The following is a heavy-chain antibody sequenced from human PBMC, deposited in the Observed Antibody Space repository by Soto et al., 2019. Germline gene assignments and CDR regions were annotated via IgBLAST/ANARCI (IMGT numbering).Heavy chain of an antibody. CDR3: ARYRREAVAGYTLDN. V-gene: IGHV4-59*01. D-gene: IGHD6-13*01. J-gene: IGHJ4*02. Sequence: XETLSLTCTVAGGSISSNYWTWIRQPPGKGLEWIGYVYNSGSTNYNPSLKSRVTISEDTSKSQFSLKVNSMTAADTAVYYCARYRREAVAGYTLDNWGQGILVTVSS. CDR2: VYNSGST. CDR1: GGSISSNY.